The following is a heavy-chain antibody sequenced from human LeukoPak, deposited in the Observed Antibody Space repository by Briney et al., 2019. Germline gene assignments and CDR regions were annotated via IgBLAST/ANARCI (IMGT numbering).Heavy chain of an antibody. V-gene: IGHV4-34*01. Sequence: SETLSLTCAIYGGSFSDYYWSWIRQPPGKGLEWIGEINDSGSTNYNPSLKSRVTISVDTSKNQFSLRLNSVTAADTAVYFCASLVVLSSAYQPGVHYGLVVWGQGTTVTVSS. D-gene: IGHD2-21*01. CDR3: ASLVVLSSAYQPGVHYGLVV. CDR2: INDSGST. CDR1: GGSFSDYY. J-gene: IGHJ6*02.